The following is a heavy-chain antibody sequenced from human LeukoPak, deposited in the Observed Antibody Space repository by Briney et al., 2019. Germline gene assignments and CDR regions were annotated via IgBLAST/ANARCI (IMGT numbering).Heavy chain of an antibody. J-gene: IGHJ4*02. V-gene: IGHV5-51*01. CDR2: IYPDDSDI. D-gene: IGHD5-18*01. Sequence: GESLKISCKGSGYSFTSYWIGWLRQMPGRGLEWMGIIYPDDSDIRYSPSFQGQVTISADKSISTAYLQWSSLEASDTAMYYCARPRGYSYGTYFDYWGQGTLVTVSS. CDR1: GYSFTSYW. CDR3: ARPRGYSYGTYFDY.